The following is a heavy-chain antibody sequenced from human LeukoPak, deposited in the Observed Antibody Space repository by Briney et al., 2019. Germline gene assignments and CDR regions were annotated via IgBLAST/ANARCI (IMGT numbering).Heavy chain of an antibody. J-gene: IGHJ6*03. CDR1: GYTFTSYD. D-gene: IGHD3-10*01. Sequence: ASVKVSCKASGYTFTSYDINWVRQATGQGLEWMGWMNPNSGNTGYAQKFQGRVTITRNTSISTAYMELSSLRSEDTAVYYCARGRSGWYYMDVWGKGTTVTVSS. CDR3: ARGRSGWYYMDV. V-gene: IGHV1-8*03. CDR2: MNPNSGNT.